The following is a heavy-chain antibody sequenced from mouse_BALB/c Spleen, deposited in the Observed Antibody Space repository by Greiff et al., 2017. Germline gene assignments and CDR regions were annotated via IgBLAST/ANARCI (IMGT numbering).Heavy chain of an antibody. Sequence: VMLVESGAELMKPGASVKISCKATGYTFSSYWIEWVKQRPGHGLEWIGEILPGSGSTNYNEKFKGKATFTADTSSNTAYMQLSSLTSEDSAVYYCGTGTLDYWGQGTTLTVFS. CDR1: GYTFSSYW. D-gene: IGHD4-1*01. J-gene: IGHJ2*01. CDR3: GTGTLDY. V-gene: IGHV1-9*01. CDR2: ILPGSGST.